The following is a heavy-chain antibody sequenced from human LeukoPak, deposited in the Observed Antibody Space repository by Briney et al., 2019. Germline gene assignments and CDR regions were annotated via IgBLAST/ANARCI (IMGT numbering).Heavy chain of an antibody. V-gene: IGHV1-18*01. J-gene: IGHJ6*02. D-gene: IGHD6-13*01. CDR3: ATRFIAAAPYYYYGMDV. Sequence: ASVKVSCKASGYTFTSYGISWVRQDPGQGLEGMGWISAYNGNTNYAQKLQGRVTMTEDTSTDTAYMELSSLRSEDTAVYYCATRFIAAAPYYYYGMDVWGQGTTVTVSS. CDR2: ISAYNGNT. CDR1: GYTFTSYG.